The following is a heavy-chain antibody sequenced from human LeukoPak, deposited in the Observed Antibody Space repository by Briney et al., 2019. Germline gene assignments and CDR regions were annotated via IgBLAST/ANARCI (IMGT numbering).Heavy chain of an antibody. CDR2: ISGSGGST. V-gene: IGHV3-23*01. D-gene: IGHD3-22*01. CDR1: GFTFSSYG. J-gene: IGHJ4*02. Sequence: GGSLRLSCAASGFTFSSYGVSWVRQAPGKGLEWVSGISGSGGSTFYADSVKGRFTISRDNSKNTLYLQMNSLRAEDTAVYYCAKVLDSSGYYYVTDYWGQGTLVTVSS. CDR3: AKVLDSSGYYYVTDY.